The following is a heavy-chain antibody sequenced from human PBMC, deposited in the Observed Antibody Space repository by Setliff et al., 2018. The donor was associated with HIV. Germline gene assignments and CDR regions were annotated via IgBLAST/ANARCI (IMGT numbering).Heavy chain of an antibody. Sequence: GGSLRLSCTASGFTFGEYAMSWVRQAPGKGLEWASVIYAAGSTYYADSVKGRFTISRHNSKNTLYLQLNSLRAEDTAVYYCARVSKSSPDAFDIWGQGTMVTVSS. V-gene: IGHV3-53*04. CDR3: ARVSKSSPDAFDI. CDR1: GFTFGEYA. D-gene: IGHD6-13*01. CDR2: IYAAGST. J-gene: IGHJ3*02.